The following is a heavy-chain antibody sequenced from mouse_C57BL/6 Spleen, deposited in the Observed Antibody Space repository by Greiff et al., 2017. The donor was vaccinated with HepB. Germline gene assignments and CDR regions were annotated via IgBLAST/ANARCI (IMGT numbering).Heavy chain of an antibody. CDR3: AINDYDSSPLDY. V-gene: IGHV1-78*01. Sequence: VQLQQSDAELVKPGASVKISCKASGYTFTDHTIHWMKQRPEQGLEWIGYINPRDGSTKYNEKFKGKATLTADKSTSTAYMQLNSLTSEDSAVYFFAINDYDSSPLDYWGQGTTLTVSS. CDR2: INPRDGST. D-gene: IGHD1-1*01. CDR1: GYTFTDHT. J-gene: IGHJ2*01.